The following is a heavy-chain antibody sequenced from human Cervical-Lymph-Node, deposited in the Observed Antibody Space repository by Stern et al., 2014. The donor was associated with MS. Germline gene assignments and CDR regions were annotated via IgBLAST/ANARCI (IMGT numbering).Heavy chain of an antibody. V-gene: IGHV1-2*04. CDR3: AREDGYFDY. CDR2: INPNSGGT. Sequence: QVQLVQSGAEVKKPGASVKVSCKASGYTFTGYYMHLVRLAPGQGLELMRWINPNSGGTNYAQKFQGWVTMTRDTSISTAYMELSRLRSDDTAVYYCAREDGYFDYWGQGTLVTVSS. J-gene: IGHJ4*02. CDR1: GYTFTGYY.